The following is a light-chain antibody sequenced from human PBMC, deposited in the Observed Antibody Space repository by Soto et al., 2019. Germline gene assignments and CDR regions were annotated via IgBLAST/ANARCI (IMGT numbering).Light chain of an antibody. CDR3: QHDCSWPRT. CDR2: DAS. J-gene: IGKJ1*01. Sequence: EIVLTQSPATLSLSPGERATLSCGASQSVSSTYLAWYQQKPGLAPRLLIYDASSRAAGIPARFSGSGSGTEFTLTISSLQSEDFALYYCQHDCSWPRTFGQGTKVEIK. V-gene: IGKV3D-20*01. CDR1: QSVSSTY.